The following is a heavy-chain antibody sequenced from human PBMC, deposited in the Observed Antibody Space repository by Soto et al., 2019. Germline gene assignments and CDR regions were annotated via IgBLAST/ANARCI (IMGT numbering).Heavy chain of an antibody. Sequence: SETLSLTCAVSGGSISSSNWWSWVRQPPGKGLEWIGEIYHSGSTNYNPSLKSRVTISVDKSKNQFSLKLSSVTAADTAVYYCARVEERGIAAAGPRGDYWGQGTLVTVSS. CDR2: IYHSGST. V-gene: IGHV4-4*02. CDR1: GGSISSSNW. J-gene: IGHJ4*02. D-gene: IGHD6-13*01. CDR3: ARVEERGIAAAGPRGDY.